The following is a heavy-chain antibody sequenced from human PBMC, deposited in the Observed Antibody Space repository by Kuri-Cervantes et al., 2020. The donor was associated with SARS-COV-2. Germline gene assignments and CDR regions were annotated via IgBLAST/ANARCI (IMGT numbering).Heavy chain of an antibody. V-gene: IGHV3-23*01. J-gene: IGHJ4*02. D-gene: IGHD2-2*02. Sequence: GESLKISCAASGFTFSSYAMSWVRQAPGKGLEWVSAISGSGGSTYYADSVKGRFTISRDNSKNTLYLQMNSLRAEDTAVYYCTCSYTHLGIDYWGRGTLVTVSS. CDR2: ISGSGGST. CDR3: TCSYTHLGIDY. CDR1: GFTFSSYA.